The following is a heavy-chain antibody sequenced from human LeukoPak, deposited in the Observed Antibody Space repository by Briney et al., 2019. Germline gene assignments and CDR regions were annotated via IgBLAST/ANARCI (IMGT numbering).Heavy chain of an antibody. V-gene: IGHV3-30*18. D-gene: IGHD1-26*01. Sequence: GRSLRLSCAASGFTFSSYAMHWVRQAPGKGLEWVAVISWDGRNQYYADSVKGRFTISRENSNNTLFLQINSLRGEDTAIYYCAKDRFEWELYLDSWGQGTLVTVSS. CDR2: ISWDGRNQ. J-gene: IGHJ4*02. CDR1: GFTFSSYA. CDR3: AKDRFEWELYLDS.